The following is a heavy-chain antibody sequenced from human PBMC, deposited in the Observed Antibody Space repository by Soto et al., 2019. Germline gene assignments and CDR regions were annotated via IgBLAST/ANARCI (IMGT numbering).Heavy chain of an antibody. J-gene: IGHJ4*02. CDR3: GLTSGYDSRGPYYFDY. V-gene: IGHV3-11*06. CDR1: GFTFSDYY. Sequence: GGSLRLSCAASGFTFSDYYMSWIRQAPGKGLEWVSYISSSSSYTNYADSVKGRFTISRDNAKNSLYLQMNSLRAEDTAVYYYGLTSGYDSRGPYYFDYWGQGTLVTVSS. D-gene: IGHD5-12*01. CDR2: ISSSSSYT.